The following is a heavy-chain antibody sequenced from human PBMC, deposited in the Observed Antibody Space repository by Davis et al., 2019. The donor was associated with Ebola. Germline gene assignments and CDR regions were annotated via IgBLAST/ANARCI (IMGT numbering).Heavy chain of an antibody. CDR2: ISSSSSYT. J-gene: IGHJ6*04. CDR1: GFTFSSYS. V-gene: IGHV3-21*05. D-gene: IGHD3-3*01. CDR3: AKSGLSFGVVKYHYGMDA. Sequence: GESLKISCAASGFTFSSYSMSWIRQAPGKGLEWVSYISSSSSYTNYADSVKGRFTISRDNAKNSLYLQMNSLRAEDTAVYYCAKSGLSFGVVKYHYGMDAWGKGTTVTVSS.